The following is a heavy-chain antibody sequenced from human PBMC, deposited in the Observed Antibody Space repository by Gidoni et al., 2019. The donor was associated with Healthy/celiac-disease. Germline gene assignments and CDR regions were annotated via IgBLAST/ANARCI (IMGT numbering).Heavy chain of an antibody. D-gene: IGHD2-21*02. CDR1: GFTFSSYA. V-gene: IGHV3-30-3*01. J-gene: IGHJ4*02. CDR3: ASGGDCPTDY. CDR2: ISYDGSNK. Sequence: QVQLVESGGGVVQPGRSLRLSCAASGFTFSSYAMHWVRQAPGKGLEWVAVISYDGSNKYYADSVKGRFTISRDNSKNTLYLQMNSLRAEDTAVYYCASGGDCPTDYWGQGTLVTVSS.